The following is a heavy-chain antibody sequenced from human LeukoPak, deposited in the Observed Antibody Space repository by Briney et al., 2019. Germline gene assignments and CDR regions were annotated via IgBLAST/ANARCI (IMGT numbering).Heavy chain of an antibody. CDR2: INHSGST. J-gene: IGHJ4*02. V-gene: IGHV4-34*01. Sequence: SETLSLTCAVYGGSFSGYYWSWIRQPPGKGLEWIGEINHSGSTNYNPSLKSRVTISVDKSKNQFSLKLSSVTAADTAVYYCVGSSSWTDYWGQGTLVTVSS. CDR1: GGSFSGYY. CDR3: VGSSSWTDY. D-gene: IGHD6-13*01.